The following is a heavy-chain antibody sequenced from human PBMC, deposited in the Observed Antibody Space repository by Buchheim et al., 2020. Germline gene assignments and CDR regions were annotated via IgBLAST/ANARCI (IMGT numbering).Heavy chain of an antibody. Sequence: EVHLVESGGVLVQPGGSLRLSCAASGFTLSSYSMNWVRQAPGKGLEWVSHTTSSNTIYYADSVEGRFTISRDNAKNSLYLQMNSLRAEDTAVYYCARGSAAYHFDYWGQGTL. V-gene: IGHV3-48*01. CDR3: ARGSAAYHFDY. J-gene: IGHJ4*02. CDR1: GFTLSSYS. CDR2: TTSSNTI. D-gene: IGHD2-2*01.